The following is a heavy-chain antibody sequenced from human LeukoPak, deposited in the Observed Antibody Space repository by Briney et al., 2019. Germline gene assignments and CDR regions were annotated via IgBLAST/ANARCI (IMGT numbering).Heavy chain of an antibody. CDR1: GGSFSGYY. V-gene: IGHV4-34*01. J-gene: IGHJ5*01. Sequence: SETLSLTCAVYGGSFSGYYWSWIRQPPGKGLEWIGGINHNGSTNYNPSLKSRVTISVDTSKNQFSLKLSSVTAADTAVYYCARETRVLRFLEWLPDNWFDPWGQGTLVTVS. D-gene: IGHD3-3*01. CDR2: INHNGST. CDR3: ARETRVLRFLEWLPDNWFDP.